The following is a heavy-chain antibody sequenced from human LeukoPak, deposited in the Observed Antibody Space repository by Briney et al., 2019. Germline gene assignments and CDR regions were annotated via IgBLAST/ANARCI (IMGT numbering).Heavy chain of an antibody. V-gene: IGHV3-7*01. D-gene: IGHD3-9*01. J-gene: IGHJ4*02. Sequence: PGGSLRLSCAASGFTFSSYWMSWVRQAPGKGLEWVANIKQDGSEKYYVDSVKGRSTISRDNAKNSLYLQMNSLRAEDTAVYYCARVPYYDILTGYYPFDYWGQGTLVTVSS. CDR1: GFTFSSYW. CDR2: IKQDGSEK. CDR3: ARVPYYDILTGYYPFDY.